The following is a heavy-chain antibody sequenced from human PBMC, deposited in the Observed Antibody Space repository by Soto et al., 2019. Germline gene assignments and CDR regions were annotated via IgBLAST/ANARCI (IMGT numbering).Heavy chain of an antibody. D-gene: IGHD6-19*01. V-gene: IGHV1-69*12. J-gene: IGHJ6*02. Sequence: QVQLVQSGAEVKKPGSSVKVSCKASGGTFSSYAINWVRQAPGQGLEWMGGIIPIFGTADYAQKFQGRVTITAGESTSTAYMELSRLRSEDTAVYYCARAVAGGVYYYYGMDVWGQGTTVTVSS. CDR3: ARAVAGGVYYYYGMDV. CDR1: GGTFSSYA. CDR2: IIPIFGTA.